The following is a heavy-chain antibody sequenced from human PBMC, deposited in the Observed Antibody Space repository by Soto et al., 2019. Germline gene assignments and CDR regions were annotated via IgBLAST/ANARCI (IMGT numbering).Heavy chain of an antibody. D-gene: IGHD2-15*01. J-gene: IGHJ4*02. CDR3: AKDQRIVVVVAALDY. CDR2: ISYDGSNK. CDR1: GYTFSRYG. Sequence: QVQLVESGGGVVQPGRSLRLSCAASGYTFSRYGMHWVLQARGKGMEWVAVISYDGSNKYYADSVKGRFTISRDNSKNTLYLQMNSLRAEDTAVYYCAKDQRIVVVVAALDYWGQGTLVTVSS. V-gene: IGHV3-30*18.